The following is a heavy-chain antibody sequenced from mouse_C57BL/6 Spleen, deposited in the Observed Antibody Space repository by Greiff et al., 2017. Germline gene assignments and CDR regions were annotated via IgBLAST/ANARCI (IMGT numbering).Heavy chain of an antibody. J-gene: IGHJ2*01. CDR2: IYPGDGDT. Sequence: QVQLKESGPELVKPGASVKISCKASGYAFSSSWMNWVKQRPGKGLEWIGRIYPGDGDTNYNGKVKGKATLTADKSSSTAYMQLSSLTSEDSAVYFCAKTAQAYFDYWGQGTTLTVSS. CDR3: AKTAQAYFDY. CDR1: GYAFSSSW. V-gene: IGHV1-82*01. D-gene: IGHD3-2*02.